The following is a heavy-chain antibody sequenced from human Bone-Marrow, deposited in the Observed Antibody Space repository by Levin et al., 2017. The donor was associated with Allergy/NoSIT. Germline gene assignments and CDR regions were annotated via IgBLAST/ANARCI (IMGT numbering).Heavy chain of an antibody. J-gene: IGHJ4*02. CDR3: VSLQTSSGWSH. V-gene: IGHV3-74*01. D-gene: IGHD6-13*01. CDR2: INTDGSST. CDR1: GFTFSSYW. Sequence: GGSLRLSCTASGFTFSSYWMHWVRQAPGMGLVWVSRINTDGSSTYYADSVQGRFTISRDNAKNTLYLQMNSLRFEDTAVYYCVSLQTSSGWSHWGQGTLVTVSA.